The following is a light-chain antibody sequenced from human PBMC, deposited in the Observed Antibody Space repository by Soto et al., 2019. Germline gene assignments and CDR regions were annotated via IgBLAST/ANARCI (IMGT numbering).Light chain of an antibody. V-gene: IGKV3-11*01. Sequence: EIVLTQSPATLSLSPGERATLSCRASQSVSYYLAWYQQKPGQAPRLLIYDASNRATGIPARFSGSGSGTNFSLTISGLEPEDFAVYYCQQRGNWPLTFGGGTRVEIK. CDR2: DAS. CDR1: QSVSYY. CDR3: QQRGNWPLT. J-gene: IGKJ4*01.